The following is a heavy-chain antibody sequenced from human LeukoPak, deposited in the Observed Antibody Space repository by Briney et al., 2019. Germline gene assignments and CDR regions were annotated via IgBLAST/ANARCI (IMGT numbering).Heavy chain of an antibody. CDR2: ISGSGGNT. CDR1: GFTFSRNG. CDR3: ARDRRAGSYDY. J-gene: IGHJ4*02. D-gene: IGHD3-10*01. V-gene: IGHV3-23*01. Sequence: GGSLRLSCAASGFTFSRNGMTWVRQAPGKGLEWVSAISGSGGNTYYADSVKGRFTISRDNSKNTLYLQMNSLRAEDTAVYYCARDRRAGSYDYWGQGTLVTVSS.